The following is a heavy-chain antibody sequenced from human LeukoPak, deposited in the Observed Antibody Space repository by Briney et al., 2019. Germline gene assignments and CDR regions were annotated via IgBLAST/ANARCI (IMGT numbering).Heavy chain of an antibody. CDR3: TRDLWLAANVY. CDR1: GFTFSTYW. J-gene: IGHJ4*02. D-gene: IGHD6-19*01. CDR2: IKQDGSEK. Sequence: GGSLRLSCAASGFTFSTYWMSWVRQAPGKGLEWVANIKQDGSEKYYVDSVKGRFTISRDNAKNSLYLQMDGLTAEDTAVHYCTRDLWLAANVYWGQGTLVTVSS. V-gene: IGHV3-7*01.